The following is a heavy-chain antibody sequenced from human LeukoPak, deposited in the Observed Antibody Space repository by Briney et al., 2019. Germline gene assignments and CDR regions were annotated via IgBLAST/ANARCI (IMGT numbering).Heavy chain of an antibody. Sequence: PSATLSLTCAVSGGSISNSYWSWSRPPPGKGLEWIGSILYCGSTNYNPSLKSRVTISTDTSKNQFSLKLSSVTAADTAVYYCAKGRVPGGYWGQGTLVTVSS. CDR3: AKGRVPGGY. CDR2: ILYCGST. J-gene: IGHJ4*02. D-gene: IGHD1-1*01. CDR1: GGSISNSY. V-gene: IGHV4-59*01.